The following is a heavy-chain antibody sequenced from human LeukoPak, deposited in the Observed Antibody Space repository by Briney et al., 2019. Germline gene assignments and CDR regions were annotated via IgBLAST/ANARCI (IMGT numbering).Heavy chain of an antibody. V-gene: IGHV3-21*01. CDR3: ARLGIVGAIGLFDI. J-gene: IGHJ3*02. CDR2: ISSSSSYI. CDR1: GFTFSSYS. D-gene: IGHD1-26*01. Sequence: PGGSLRLSCAASGFTFSSYSMNWVRQAPGRGLEWVSSISSSSSYIYYADSVKGRFTISRDNAKNSLYLQMNSLRAEDTAVYYCARLGIVGAIGLFDIWGQGTMVTVSS.